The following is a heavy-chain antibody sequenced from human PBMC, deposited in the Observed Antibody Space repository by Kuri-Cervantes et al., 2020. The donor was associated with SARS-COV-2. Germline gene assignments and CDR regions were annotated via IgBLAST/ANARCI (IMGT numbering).Heavy chain of an antibody. D-gene: IGHD4-17*01. J-gene: IGHJ4*02. CDR3: ERGGFWYGAGYFDY. CDR1: GGSISSSSYY. CDR2: IYYSGST. Sequence: SETLSLTCTVSGGSISSSSYYWGWIRQPPGKGLEWIGSIYYSGSTYYNPSLKSRVTISVDTSKNQFSLKLSSVTAADTAVYYCERGGFWYGAGYFDYWGQGTLVTVSS. V-gene: IGHV4-39*07.